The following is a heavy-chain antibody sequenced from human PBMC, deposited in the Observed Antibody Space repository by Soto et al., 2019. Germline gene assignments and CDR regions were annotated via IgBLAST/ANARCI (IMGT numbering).Heavy chain of an antibody. J-gene: IGHJ4*01. CDR2: NDYGGST. D-gene: IGHD3-22*01. CDR1: GGSISSGGYY. V-gene: IGHV4-31*03. Sequence: SETLSLTCTVSGGSISSGGYYWSWIRQHPGKGLEWIGYNDYGGSTYYNPSLKSRATISGDTSKNQFSLKLSSVTAADTAVYYCARGGYYYENSGQNAYDYWGQGILVTVSS. CDR3: ARGGYYYENSGQNAYDY.